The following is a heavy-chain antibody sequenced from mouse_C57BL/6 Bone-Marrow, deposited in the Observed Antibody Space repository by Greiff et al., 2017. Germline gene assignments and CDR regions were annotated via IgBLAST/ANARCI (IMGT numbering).Heavy chain of an antibody. J-gene: IGHJ3*01. CDR3: TRWFYYDYDTWFAY. V-gene: IGHV1-15*01. Sequence: VQGVESGAELVRPGASVTLSCKASGYTFTDYEMHWVKQTPVHGLEWIGAIDPETGGTAYNQKFKGKAILTADKSSSTAYMELRSLTSEDSAVYYCTRWFYYDYDTWFAYWGQGTLVTVSA. D-gene: IGHD2-4*01. CDR1: GYTFTDYE. CDR2: IDPETGGT.